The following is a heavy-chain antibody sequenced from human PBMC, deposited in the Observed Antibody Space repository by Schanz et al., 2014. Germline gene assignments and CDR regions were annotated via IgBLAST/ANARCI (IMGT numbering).Heavy chain of an antibody. V-gene: IGHV3-30*02. CDR1: KFTFSGYG. CDR2: IRDNRSVK. D-gene: IGHD6-19*01. CDR3: ARVVSSGWHYFDL. Sequence: QVQLVESGGGVVQPGGSLTLSCAASKFTFSGYGMHWVRQAPGKGLDWVAFIRDNRSVKNYPDSVKGRFTISRENAQNSLFLQLNTLRAGDTAVYYCARVVSSGWHYFDLWGQGTLVTVSS. J-gene: IGHJ4*02.